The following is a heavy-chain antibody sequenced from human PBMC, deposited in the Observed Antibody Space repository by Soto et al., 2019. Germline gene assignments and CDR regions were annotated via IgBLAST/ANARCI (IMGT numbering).Heavy chain of an antibody. CDR1: GLTFSKAW. CDR2: IKSKTDGGTT. Sequence: PGGSLRLSCAASGLTFSKAWMSWVRQAPGKGLEWVGRIKSKTDGGTTDYAAPVKGRFTISRDDSKDTLYLQINSLKTDDTAVYYCTFYYYGDGGPTRIDYWGQGTLVTVSS. D-gene: IGHD3-10*01. J-gene: IGHJ4*02. V-gene: IGHV3-15*01. CDR3: TFYYYGDGGPTRIDY.